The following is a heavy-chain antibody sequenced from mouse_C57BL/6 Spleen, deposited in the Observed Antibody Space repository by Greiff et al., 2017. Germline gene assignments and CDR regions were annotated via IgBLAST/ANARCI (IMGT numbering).Heavy chain of an antibody. CDR1: GYTFTSYG. CDR3: ARGGYYGSSYVGFFAY. V-gene: IGHV1-81*01. Sequence: QVQLKQSGAELARPGASVKLSCKASGYTFTSYGISWVKQRTGQGLEWIGEIYPRSGNTYYNEKFKGKATLTADKSASTAYMELRSLTSEDSAVYFCARGGYYGSSYVGFFAYWGQGTLVTVSA. CDR2: IYPRSGNT. D-gene: IGHD1-1*01. J-gene: IGHJ3*01.